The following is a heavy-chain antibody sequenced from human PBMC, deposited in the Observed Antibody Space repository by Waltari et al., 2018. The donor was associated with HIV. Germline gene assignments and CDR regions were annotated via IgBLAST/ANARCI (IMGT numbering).Heavy chain of an antibody. D-gene: IGHD5-18*01. Sequence: EVQLLESGGGLVQPGGSLRLSCAASGFTFSSYAMRWVRQAPGKGLEWVSAISGSGGSTYYADSVKGRFTISRDNSKNTLYLQMNSLRAEDTAVYYCAKASGYSYGVGDYWGQGTLVTVSS. V-gene: IGHV3-23*01. CDR1: GFTFSSYA. CDR2: ISGSGGST. J-gene: IGHJ4*02. CDR3: AKASGYSYGVGDY.